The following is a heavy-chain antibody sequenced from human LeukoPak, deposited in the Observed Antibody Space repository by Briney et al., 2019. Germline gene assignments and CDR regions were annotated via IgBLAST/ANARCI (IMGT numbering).Heavy chain of an antibody. CDR2: INPSGGGT. D-gene: IGHD3-9*01. Sequence: ASVKVSCKASGYTFTSYYLYWVRQAPGQGLEWMGIINPSGGGTNYAQKFQGRVTMSADTSTSTAYMELRSLRFDDTAIYYCAKDWDILTGRNCFDPWGQGTLVTVSS. V-gene: IGHV1-46*01. CDR1: GYTFTSYY. J-gene: IGHJ5*02. CDR3: AKDWDILTGRNCFDP.